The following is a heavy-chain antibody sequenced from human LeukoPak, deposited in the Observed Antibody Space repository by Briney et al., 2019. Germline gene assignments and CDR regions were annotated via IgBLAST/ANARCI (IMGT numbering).Heavy chain of an antibody. CDR3: ARGWLWLMYFDY. J-gene: IGHJ4*02. Sequence: SETLSLTCAVYGGSFSGYYWSWIRQPPGKGLEWIGEINHGGSTNYNPSLKSRVTISADTSKSQFSLKLSSVTAADTAVYYCARGWLWLMYFDYWGQGTLVTVSS. CDR2: INHGGST. D-gene: IGHD5-18*01. V-gene: IGHV4-34*01. CDR1: GGSFSGYY.